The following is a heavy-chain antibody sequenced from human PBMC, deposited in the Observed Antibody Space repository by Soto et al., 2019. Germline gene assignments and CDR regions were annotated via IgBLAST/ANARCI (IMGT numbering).Heavy chain of an antibody. CDR2: IKSKTYGGTT. J-gene: IGHJ4*02. CDR1: GFTFSNAW. V-gene: IGHV3-15*01. D-gene: IGHD6-13*01. Sequence: GGSLRLSCAASGFTFSNAWMSWVRQAPGKGLEWVGRIKSKTYGGTTDYAAPAKGRITISRANSKNTLYLQMNSLKTEDTAVYYCTTDTAAGWGTSFDYWGQGTLVTVSS. CDR3: TTDTAAGWGTSFDY.